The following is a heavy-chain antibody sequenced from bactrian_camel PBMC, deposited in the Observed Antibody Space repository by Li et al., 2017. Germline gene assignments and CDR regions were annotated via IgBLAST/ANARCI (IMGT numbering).Heavy chain of an antibody. CDR3: ANLDGHY. Sequence: VQLVESGGGSVQAGGSLRLSCATSGYTYSSNCMGWFRQAPGKEREGVACITFNGGTRSYADSVKGRFTISRDNAKNTVTLQLNSLKTEDTAMYYCANLDGHYWGQGTQVTVS. V-gene: IGHV3-3*01. CDR2: ITFNGGTR. J-gene: IGHJ4*01. CDR1: GYTYSSNC.